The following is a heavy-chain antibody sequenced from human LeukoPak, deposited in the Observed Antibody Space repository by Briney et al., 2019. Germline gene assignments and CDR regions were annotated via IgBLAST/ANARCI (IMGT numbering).Heavy chain of an antibody. Sequence: SQTLSLTCAVSGGSISSGGYSWSWIRQPPGKGLEWIGYIYHSGSTYYNPSLKRRVTISVDRSKNQFSLKLSSVTAADTAVYYCARNPSSYGHFDYWGQGTLVTVSS. J-gene: IGHJ4*02. V-gene: IGHV4-30-2*01. D-gene: IGHD3-10*01. CDR1: GGSISSGGYS. CDR2: IYHSGST. CDR3: ARNPSSYGHFDY.